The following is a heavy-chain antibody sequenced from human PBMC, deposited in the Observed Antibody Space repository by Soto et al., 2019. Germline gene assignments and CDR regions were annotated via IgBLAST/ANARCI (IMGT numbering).Heavy chain of an antibody. J-gene: IGHJ4*01. CDR2: TYYRSEWFT. V-gene: IGHV6-1*01. Sequence: SQTLSLTCAISGDSVSSNSAGWNWIRQSPSRGLEWLGRTYYRSEWFTEYAVSVKSRLTIIPDTSRNQIYLQLNSVTPQDTDIYHCTRDIDFAYWGRGTQVTVA. CDR1: GDSVSSNSAG. CDR3: TRDIDFAY.